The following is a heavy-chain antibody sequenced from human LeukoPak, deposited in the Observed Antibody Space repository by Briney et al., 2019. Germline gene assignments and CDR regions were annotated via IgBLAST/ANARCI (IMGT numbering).Heavy chain of an antibody. CDR3: ARQYGSSGSPLDY. CDR2: SFYSGST. J-gene: IGHJ4*02. D-gene: IGHD3-22*01. CDR1: GDSMNSYY. Sequence: SETLSLTCSVSGDSMNSYYWSWIRQPPGEGLEWIGYSFYSGSTNYNPSLKSRVTISVDTSKKQFSLKLSSVTAADTAVYYCARQYGSSGSPLDYWGQGTLVTVSS. V-gene: IGHV4-59*01.